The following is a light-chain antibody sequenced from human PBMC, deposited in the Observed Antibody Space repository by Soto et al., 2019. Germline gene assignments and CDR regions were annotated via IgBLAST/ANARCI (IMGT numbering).Light chain of an antibody. CDR3: QQYGSSLFT. J-gene: IGKJ3*01. CDR1: QSVSSSY. V-gene: IGKV3-20*01. CDR2: GAS. Sequence: EIVLTHSPGTLSLSPGERATLSCRASQSVSSSYLAWYQQKPGQDPRLLIYGASSRATGIPDRFSGSGSGTDFTLTISRLEPEDFAVYYCQQYGSSLFTFGPGTKVDIK.